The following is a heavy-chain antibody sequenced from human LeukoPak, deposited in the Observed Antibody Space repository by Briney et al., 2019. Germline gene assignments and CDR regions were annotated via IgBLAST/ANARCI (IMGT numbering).Heavy chain of an antibody. CDR3: ARNHDSGSYYTSAFDI. CDR1: GFTFSSYW. J-gene: IGHJ3*02. CDR2: IKQDGSEK. Sequence: HPGGSLRLSCAASGFTFSSYWMSWVRQAPGKGLEWVANIKQDGSEKDYVDSVKGRFTISRYNAKNSLYLQMNSLRAEDTAVYYCARNHDSGSYYTSAFDIWGQGTMVTVSS. D-gene: IGHD1-26*01. V-gene: IGHV3-7*01.